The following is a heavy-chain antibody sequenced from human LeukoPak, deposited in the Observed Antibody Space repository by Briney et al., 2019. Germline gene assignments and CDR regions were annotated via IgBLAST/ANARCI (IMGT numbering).Heavy chain of an antibody. D-gene: IGHD3-3*01. CDR1: GFTFSSYW. V-gene: IGHV3-74*01. CDR3: ARVGVYDFHMDV. Sequence: GGSLRLSCAASGFTFSSYWMHWVRQAAVKGLVWVSRINSDGSSTTYADSVKGRFTISRDNAKNTLYLQMNNLRAEDTAVYYCARVGVYDFHMDVWGKGTTVTVSS. J-gene: IGHJ6*03. CDR2: INSDGSST.